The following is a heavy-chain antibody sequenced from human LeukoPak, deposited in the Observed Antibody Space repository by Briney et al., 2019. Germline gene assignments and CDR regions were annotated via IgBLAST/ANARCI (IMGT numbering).Heavy chain of an antibody. V-gene: IGHV4-59*06. J-gene: IGHJ5*02. CDR3: AREGQLVDFDP. Sequence: SETLSLTCTVSGDSISSYYWSWIRQPPGKGLEWIGYIYYSGSTYYNPSLKSRVTISVDTSKNQFSLRLSSVTAADTAVYYCAREGQLVDFDPWGQGTLVTVSS. CDR2: IYYSGST. D-gene: IGHD6-13*01. CDR1: GDSISSYY.